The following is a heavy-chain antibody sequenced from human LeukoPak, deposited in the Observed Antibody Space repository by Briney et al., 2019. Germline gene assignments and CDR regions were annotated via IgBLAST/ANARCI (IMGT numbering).Heavy chain of an antibody. V-gene: IGHV3-73*01. CDR3: TRLLDY. Sequence: PGGSLRLSCAASGFTFSGSAMHWVRQASGKGLEWAGRIRSKGVSYATEYAASVKGRFTISRDDSKNTAYLQMNSLKTEDTAVYYCTRLLDYWGQGTLVTVSS. J-gene: IGHJ4*02. CDR1: GFTFSGSA. CDR2: IRSKGVSYAT.